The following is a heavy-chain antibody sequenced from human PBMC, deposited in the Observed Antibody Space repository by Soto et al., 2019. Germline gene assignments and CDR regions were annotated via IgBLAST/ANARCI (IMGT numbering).Heavy chain of an antibody. CDR3: ARGQRFSDWFDP. CDR2: IYSSGST. CDR1: DGTLISYY. J-gene: IGHJ5*02. Sequence: PSVTMPLTCPVSDGTLISYYWTWIRQPAGKGLEWIGRIYSSGSTKYNPSLQSRVTMSLDTSKNQFSLRLTSVTAADTAVYYCARGQRFSDWFDPWGQGTLVTVSS. D-gene: IGHD3-3*01. V-gene: IGHV4-4*07.